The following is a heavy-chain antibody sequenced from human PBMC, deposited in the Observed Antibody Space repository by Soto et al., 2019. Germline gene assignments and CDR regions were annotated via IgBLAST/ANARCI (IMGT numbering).Heavy chain of an antibody. V-gene: IGHV1-46*03. Sequence: GASVKVSCKASGYTFTSYYMHWVRQAPGQGLEWMGIINPSGGGTRYAQKFQGRVSMTRDTSTSTVYVELSGLRFEDTAVYYCARDVVGNCTSTSCWDGLDVWGQGTTVTVSS. CDR1: GYTFTSYY. D-gene: IGHD2-2*01. J-gene: IGHJ6*02. CDR3: ARDVVGNCTSTSCWDGLDV. CDR2: INPSGGGT.